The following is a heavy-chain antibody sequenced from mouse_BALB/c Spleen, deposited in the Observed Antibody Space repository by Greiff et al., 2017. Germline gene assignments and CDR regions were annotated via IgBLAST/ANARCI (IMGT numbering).Heavy chain of an antibody. D-gene: IGHD2-3*01. CDR1: GYTFTSYV. J-gene: IGHJ4*01. V-gene: IGHV1-14*01. CDR2: INPYNDGT. Sequence: VQLQQSGPELVKPGASVKMSCKASGYTFTSYVMHWVKQKPGQGLEWIGYINPYNDGTKYNEKFKGKATLTSDKSSSTAYMELSSLTSEDSAVYYCARNGDGYYVYYAMDYWGQGTSVTVSS. CDR3: ARNGDGYYVYYAMDY.